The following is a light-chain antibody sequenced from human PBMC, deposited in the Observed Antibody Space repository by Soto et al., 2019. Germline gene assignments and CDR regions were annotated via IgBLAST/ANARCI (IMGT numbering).Light chain of an antibody. CDR2: GVT. CDR3: SSFTTSYFYV. CDR1: GSDIGAYNY. V-gene: IGLV2-14*01. J-gene: IGLJ1*01. Sequence: QSVLTQPASVSGSPGQSITISCTGSGSDIGAYNYVSWYQQHPGKAPKLLIHGVTRRPSGVSSRFSASKSAYTASLTISGLQAEDEANYYCSSFTTSYFYVFGTGTKLTVL.